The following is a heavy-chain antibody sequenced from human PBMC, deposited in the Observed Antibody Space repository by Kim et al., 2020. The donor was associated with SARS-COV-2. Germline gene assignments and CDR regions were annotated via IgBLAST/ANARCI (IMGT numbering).Heavy chain of an antibody. Sequence: ASVKVSCKASGYTFTSYGISWVRQAPGQGLEWMGWISAYNGNTNYAQKLQGRVTMTTDTSTSTAYMELRSLRSDDTAVYYCARGGATSGSYFRYYYYYGMDVWGQGTTVTVSS. CDR1: GYTFTSYG. CDR3: ARGGATSGSYFRYYYYYGMDV. J-gene: IGHJ6*02. V-gene: IGHV1-18*01. D-gene: IGHD3-10*01. CDR2: ISAYNGNT.